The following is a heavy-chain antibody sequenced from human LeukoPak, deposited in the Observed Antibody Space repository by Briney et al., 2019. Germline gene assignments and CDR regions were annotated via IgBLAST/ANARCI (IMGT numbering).Heavy chain of an antibody. CDR2: ISGSGGST. CDR3: AKDFGRDMVRGASSPFDI. V-gene: IGHV3-23*01. Sequence: PGGSLRLSCAASGSTFSSYAMSWVRQASGKGREWVSAISGSGGSTYYADSVKGRFTISRDNSKNTLYLQMNSLRAEDTAVYYCAKDFGRDMVRGASSPFDIWGQGTMVTVSS. CDR1: GSTFSSYA. J-gene: IGHJ3*02. D-gene: IGHD3-10*01.